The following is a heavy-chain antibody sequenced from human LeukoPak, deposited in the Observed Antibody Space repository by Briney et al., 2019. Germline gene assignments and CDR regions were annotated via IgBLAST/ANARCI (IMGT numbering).Heavy chain of an antibody. V-gene: IGHV4-38-2*02. D-gene: IGHD2-15*01. CDR1: DYSISSGYY. Sequence: PSETLSLTCIVSDYSISSGYYWGWIRQPPGKGLEWIGSIHHSGSTYYNPSLKSRVTISVDTSKNQFSLKLNSVTAADTAVYYCARAFGCSGGSCYRFFDYWGQGTLVTVSS. CDR3: ARAFGCSGGSCYRFFDY. CDR2: IHHSGST. J-gene: IGHJ4*02.